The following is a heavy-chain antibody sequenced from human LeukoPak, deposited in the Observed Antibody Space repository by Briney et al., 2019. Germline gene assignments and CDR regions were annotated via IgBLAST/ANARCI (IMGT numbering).Heavy chain of an antibody. CDR1: GYDFTSYA. J-gene: IGHJ5*02. CDR2: INVVNDNT. V-gene: IGHV1-3*01. Sequence: ASVKVSCKTSGYDFTSYAMHWVRQAPGQRLEWMGWINVVNDNTKLSQKFQGRVTITRNTSISTAYMELSSLRSEDTAAYYCARGYGKGGSSSWYWFDPWGQGTLVTVSS. D-gene: IGHD6-13*01. CDR3: ARGYGKGGSSSWYWFDP.